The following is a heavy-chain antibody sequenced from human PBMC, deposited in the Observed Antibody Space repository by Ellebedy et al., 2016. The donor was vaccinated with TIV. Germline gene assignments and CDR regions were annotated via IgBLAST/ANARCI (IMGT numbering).Heavy chain of an antibody. CDR1: GVSISSYS. D-gene: IGHD2-21*01. Sequence: SETLSLXCSVTGVSISSYSWSWIRQPAGKGLEWIGRIYTSGSSNYNPSLKSRLIMSTDTSKNQFSLRLSSVTAADTGVYYCVRGAYSYGLDVWGQGTLVTVSS. V-gene: IGHV4-4*07. J-gene: IGHJ4*02. CDR3: VRGAYSYGLDV. CDR2: IYTSGSS.